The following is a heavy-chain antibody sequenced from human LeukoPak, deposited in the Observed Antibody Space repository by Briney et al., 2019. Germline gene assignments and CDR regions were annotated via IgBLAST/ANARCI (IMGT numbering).Heavy chain of an antibody. Sequence: GESLKISCKGYGYSFCSYWIGWVRQMPGKGGELMGIIYPGDSDTKYSPSFEGQVTISADKSNGTAYLHWNSLKASDTAMYFCARPTLGQWAFDIWGPGTRVTVSS. CDR2: IYPGDSDT. D-gene: IGHD3-16*01. J-gene: IGHJ3*02. CDR1: GYSFCSYW. CDR3: ARPTLGQWAFDI. V-gene: IGHV5-51*01.